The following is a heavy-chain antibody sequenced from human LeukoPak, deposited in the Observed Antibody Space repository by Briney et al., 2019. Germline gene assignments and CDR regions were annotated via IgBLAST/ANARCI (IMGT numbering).Heavy chain of an antibody. CDR1: GGSISSYY. Sequence: SETLSLTCTVSGGSISSYYWSWIRQHPGKGLEWIGYIYYSGSTYYNPSLKSRVTISVDTSKNQFSLRPSSVTAADTAVYYCARDSGSYYFDYWGQGTLVTVSS. CDR3: ARDSGSYYFDY. D-gene: IGHD1-26*01. J-gene: IGHJ4*02. V-gene: IGHV4-59*06. CDR2: IYYSGST.